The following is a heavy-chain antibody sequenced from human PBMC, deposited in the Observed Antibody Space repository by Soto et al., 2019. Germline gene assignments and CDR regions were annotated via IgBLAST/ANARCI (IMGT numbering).Heavy chain of an antibody. D-gene: IGHD2-2*01. Sequence: EVQLLESGGGLGQGGGSLSLSCAASGFTFSSYTMNWVRQAPGKGLEWVSLISAGGGSTYYADSVKGRFTISRDNSKNTLYLQMNSLRAEDTGVYYCARDPPNDKTQLDYGMDVWGQGTAVTVSS. V-gene: IGHV3-23*01. CDR1: GFTFSSYT. CDR2: ISAGGGST. CDR3: ARDPPNDKTQLDYGMDV. J-gene: IGHJ6*02.